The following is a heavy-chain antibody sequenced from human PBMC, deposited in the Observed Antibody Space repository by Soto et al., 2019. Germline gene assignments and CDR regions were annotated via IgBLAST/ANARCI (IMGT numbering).Heavy chain of an antibody. D-gene: IGHD1-26*01. CDR2: ISSNGGST. CDR1: GFTFSNYA. Sequence: EVQLVESGGGLVQPGGSLRLSCAASGFTFSNYAMHWVRPAPGKGLEYVSAISSNGGSTYYANSVKGRFTISRDNSKNTLYLQMGSLRAEDMAVYYCARDVLGGRYSMDVWGQGTTVTVSS. CDR3: ARDVLGGRYSMDV. J-gene: IGHJ6*03. V-gene: IGHV3-64*01.